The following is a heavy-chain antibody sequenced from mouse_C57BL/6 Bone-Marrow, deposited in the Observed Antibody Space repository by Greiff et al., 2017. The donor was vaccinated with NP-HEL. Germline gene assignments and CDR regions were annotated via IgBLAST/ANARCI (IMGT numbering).Heavy chain of an antibody. V-gene: IGHV1-82*01. J-gene: IGHJ1*03. CDR1: GYAFSSSW. Sequence: QVQLQQSGPELVKPGASVKISCKASGYAFSSSWMNWVKQRPGKGLEWIGRIYPGDGDTNYNGKFKGKATLTADKSSSTAYMKLSSLTSDDSSVYFWAHLTRFDVWGTGTTVTVSS. CDR3: AHLTRFDV. CDR2: IYPGDGDT.